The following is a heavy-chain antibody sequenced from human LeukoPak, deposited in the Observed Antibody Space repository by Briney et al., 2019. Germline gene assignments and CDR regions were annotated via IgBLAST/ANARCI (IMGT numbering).Heavy chain of an antibody. CDR1: GFTFSSYA. J-gene: IGHJ4*02. V-gene: IGHV3-23*01. CDR2: ISGSGGRT. Sequence: PGGSLRLSCAASGFTFSSYAMSWVRQAPGKGLEWVSSISGSGGRTHNADSVKGRFTISRDNSKNTPYLQMNSLRVDDTAIYYCAKIGGNVVYWGQGTLVTVSS. CDR3: AKIGGNVVY. D-gene: IGHD4-23*01.